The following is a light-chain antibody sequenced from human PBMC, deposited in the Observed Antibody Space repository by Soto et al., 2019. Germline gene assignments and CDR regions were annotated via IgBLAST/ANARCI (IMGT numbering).Light chain of an antibody. CDR1: QGVTTAY. CDR3: QQYGASPLFT. CDR2: GAS. V-gene: IGKV3-20*01. J-gene: IGKJ3*01. Sequence: EVVLTQSPGTLSLSPGERATLSCRASQGVTTAYLAWYQHKPGQAPRLLIYGASNMATGIPYRFSGSGSGTDFTLTISRLEPEDFAVYSCQQYGASPLFTFGPGTKVDLK.